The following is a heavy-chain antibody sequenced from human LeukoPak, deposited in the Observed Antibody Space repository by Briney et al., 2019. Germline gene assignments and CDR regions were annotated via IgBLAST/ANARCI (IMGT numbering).Heavy chain of an antibody. V-gene: IGHV1-18*01. J-gene: IGHJ4*02. CDR1: GYTFSSYG. D-gene: IGHD3-22*01. CDR2: ISTYNGNT. CDR3: ARGHYDIDY. Sequence: PKASVKVSCKASGYTFSSYGISWVRQAPGQGFEWMGWISTYNGNTNNAQKLQGRVTMTTDTSTSTAYMELRSLRSDDTAIYYCARGHYDIDYWGQGTLVTVSS.